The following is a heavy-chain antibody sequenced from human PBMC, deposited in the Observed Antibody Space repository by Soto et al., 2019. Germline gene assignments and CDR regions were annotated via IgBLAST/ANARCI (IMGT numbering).Heavy chain of an antibody. Sequence: EVQLLESGGGLVQPGGSLRLSCAAYGFTFINYAMSWVRQTPGKGLEWVSVISGRGDKAYFADSVKGRFTISRDASRNTVYLQMNSMRVDDTAVYYCAKSVSAVAGNSAPIDYWGQGTLVTVS. CDR3: AKSVSAVAGNSAPIDY. V-gene: IGHV3-23*01. D-gene: IGHD6-19*01. J-gene: IGHJ4*02. CDR2: ISGRGDKA. CDR1: GFTFINYA.